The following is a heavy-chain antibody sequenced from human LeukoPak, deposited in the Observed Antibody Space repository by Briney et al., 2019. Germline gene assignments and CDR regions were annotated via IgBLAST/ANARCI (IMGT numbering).Heavy chain of an antibody. D-gene: IGHD6-13*01. CDR1: GFDFSTYA. Sequence: PGGSLRLSCAASGFDFSTYAMNWVRQTPGKGLEWVSSISGSSTYIYYADSVKGRFTISRDNAKNSLYLDMNSLRAEDTAVYYCARDIEAAAGEMGDAFDIWGQGTMVTVSS. V-gene: IGHV3-21*01. CDR2: ISGSSTYI. J-gene: IGHJ3*02. CDR3: ARDIEAAAGEMGDAFDI.